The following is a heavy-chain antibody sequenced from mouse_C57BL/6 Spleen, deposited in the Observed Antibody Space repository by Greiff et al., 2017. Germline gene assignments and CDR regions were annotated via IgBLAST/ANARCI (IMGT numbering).Heavy chain of an antibody. CDR2: IYPGDGDT. Sequence: QVQLQQSGPELVKPGASVKISCKASGYAFSSSWMNWVKQRPGKGLEWIGRIYPGDGDTNYNGKFKGKATLTADKSSSTAYMQLSSLTSDDSAVYFCARAGGELRYYYAMDYWGQGTSVTVSS. CDR1: GYAFSSSW. CDR3: ARAGGELRYYYAMDY. D-gene: IGHD1-1*01. J-gene: IGHJ4*01. V-gene: IGHV1-82*01.